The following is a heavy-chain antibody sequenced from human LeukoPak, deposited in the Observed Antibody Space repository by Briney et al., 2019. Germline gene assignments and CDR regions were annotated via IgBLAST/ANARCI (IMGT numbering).Heavy chain of an antibody. V-gene: IGHV1-24*01. CDR3: VTFTYDSSGYSFEVADY. Sequence: ASVKVSCKVSGYTLTELSMHWVRQAPGKGLEWMGGFDPEDGETIYAQKFQGRVTMTEDISTDTAYMELSSLRSEDTAVYYCVTFTYDSSGYSFEVADYWGQGTLVTVSS. D-gene: IGHD3-22*01. J-gene: IGHJ4*02. CDR2: FDPEDGET. CDR1: GYTLTELS.